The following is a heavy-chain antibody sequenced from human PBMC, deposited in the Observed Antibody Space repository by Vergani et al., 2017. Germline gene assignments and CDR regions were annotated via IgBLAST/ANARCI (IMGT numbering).Heavy chain of an antibody. D-gene: IGHD1-1*01. Sequence: QVHLVESGGGVVQPGRSLRLSCVVSGFTSSYYGMHWVRQAPGKGLGWVAVISYDGTQKYYADSVKGRFTSSRDNSKSTLYLQMNSLRTEDTAVYYCATKSCGTPGGQIGYFREWGQGTLVTVSS. V-gene: IGHV3-30*03. CDR1: GFTSSYYG. CDR2: ISYDGTQK. CDR3: ATKSCGTPGGQIGYFRE. J-gene: IGHJ1*01.